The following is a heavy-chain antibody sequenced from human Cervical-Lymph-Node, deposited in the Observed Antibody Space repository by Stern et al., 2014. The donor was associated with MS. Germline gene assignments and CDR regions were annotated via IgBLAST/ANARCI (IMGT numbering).Heavy chain of an antibody. Sequence: EVHLVESGAELIRPGESLKISCKGSGYKFSIYWIAWVRQMPGKGLEWMAIIYPGDSETRYSPSFQGQVTMSADKSTSTAYLQWSSLNASDTAMYFCARQTTAWASDVWGQGTLVTVSS. V-gene: IGHV5-51*01. J-gene: IGHJ4*02. D-gene: IGHD1-14*01. CDR1: GYKFSIYW. CDR3: ARQTTAWASDV. CDR2: IYPGDSET.